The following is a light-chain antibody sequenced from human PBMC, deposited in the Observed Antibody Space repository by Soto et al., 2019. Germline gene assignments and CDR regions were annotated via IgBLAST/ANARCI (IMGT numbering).Light chain of an antibody. CDR2: SAS. V-gene: IGKV3D-20*02. Sequence: EVVLTQSPGTLSLSPGERVSLSCRASESVRSSQFAWYQHKPGQAPRLLIYSASSRATGVPDRFSGSGSGTDFTLTISRLEPEDFAVYYCQQRTNWPPMYAFGQGTKLEIK. J-gene: IGKJ2*01. CDR1: ESVRSSQ. CDR3: QQRTNWPPMYA.